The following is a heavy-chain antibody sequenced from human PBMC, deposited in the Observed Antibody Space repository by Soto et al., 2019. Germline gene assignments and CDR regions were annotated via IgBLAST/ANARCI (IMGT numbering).Heavy chain of an antibody. Sequence: GESLKISCAASGFTFSDYYMSWIRQAPGKGLEWVSYISSSGSTIYYADSVKGRFTISRDNAKNSLYLQMNSLRAEDTAVYYCALAGDGGWFDPWGQGTLVTVSS. CDR1: GFTFSDYY. CDR3: ALAGDGGWFDP. V-gene: IGHV3-11*01. J-gene: IGHJ5*02. D-gene: IGHD6-19*01. CDR2: ISSSGSTI.